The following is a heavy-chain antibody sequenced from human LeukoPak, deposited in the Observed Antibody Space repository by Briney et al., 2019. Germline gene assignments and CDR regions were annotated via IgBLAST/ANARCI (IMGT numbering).Heavy chain of an antibody. CDR2: IPYDGSYK. V-gene: IGHV3-30*03. CDR3: ATTLGSGWKFDY. CDR1: GFTFSNYG. Sequence: GGSLRLSCAASGFTFSNYGIHWVRQAPGKGLEWVAVIPYDGSYKYYADSVKGRFTISRDNSKNTLYLQMNSLRAEDTAMYYCATTLGSGWKFDYWGQGTLVTVSS. J-gene: IGHJ4*02. D-gene: IGHD6-19*01.